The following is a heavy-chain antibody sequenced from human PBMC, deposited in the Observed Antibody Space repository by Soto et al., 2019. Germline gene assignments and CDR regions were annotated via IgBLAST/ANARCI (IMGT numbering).Heavy chain of an antibody. CDR1: GYTFTSYA. V-gene: IGHV1-3*05. Sequence: QVQLVQSGAEENKPGASVKVSCKASGYTFTSYAMHWVRQAPGHRLEWMGWINGGNGNTKYSQKFQGRVTITRDTPASTAYTELSSLRSEDTAVYYCASSIVVVTALDYWGQGTLVTVSS. J-gene: IGHJ4*02. D-gene: IGHD2-21*02. CDR3: ASSIVVVTALDY. CDR2: INGGNGNT.